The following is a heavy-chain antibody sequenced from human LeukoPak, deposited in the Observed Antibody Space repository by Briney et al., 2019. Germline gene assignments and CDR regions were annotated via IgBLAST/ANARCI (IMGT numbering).Heavy chain of an antibody. V-gene: IGHV1-69*02. Sequence: SVKVSCKASGGTFSSYTISWVRQAPGQGREWMGRIIPILGIANYAQKFQGRVTITADKSTSTAYMELSSLRSEDTAVYSCATSTTMYYDFWSGYRAPFDYSGRGTLVTVSA. CDR2: IIPILGIA. CDR3: ATSTTMYYDFWSGYRAPFDY. J-gene: IGHJ4*02. D-gene: IGHD3-3*01. CDR1: GGTFSSYT.